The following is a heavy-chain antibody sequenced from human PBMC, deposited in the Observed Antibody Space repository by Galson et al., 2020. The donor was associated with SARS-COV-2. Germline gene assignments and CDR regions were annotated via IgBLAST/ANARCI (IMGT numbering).Heavy chain of an antibody. D-gene: IGHD3-16*01. CDR2: ISYDGSNK. Sequence: GGSLRLSCAASGFTFSSYAMHWVRQAPGKGLEWVAVISYDGSNKYYADSVKGRFTISRDNSKNTLYLQMNSLRAEDTAVYYCARAAGGETDYWGQGTQVTVSS. CDR1: GFTFSSYA. V-gene: IGHV3-30*04. J-gene: IGHJ4*02. CDR3: ARAAGGETDY.